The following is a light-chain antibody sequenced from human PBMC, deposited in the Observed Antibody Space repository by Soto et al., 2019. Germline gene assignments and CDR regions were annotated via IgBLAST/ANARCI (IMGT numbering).Light chain of an antibody. CDR2: AAS. CDR1: QSVSSN. Sequence: EIVMTQSPATLSVSPGERATLSCSASQSVSSNLAWYQQKPGQAPRLLIYAASTRATGIPARFSGSGSGTEFTLTISSLQSEDFAVYYCQQYNNWPVFGQGTKVDIK. J-gene: IGKJ1*01. CDR3: QQYNNWPV. V-gene: IGKV3-15*01.